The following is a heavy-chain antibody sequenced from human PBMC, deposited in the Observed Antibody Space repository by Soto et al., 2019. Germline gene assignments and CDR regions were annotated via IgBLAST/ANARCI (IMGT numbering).Heavy chain of an antibody. CDR2: VFYTGFT. J-gene: IGHJ4*02. V-gene: IGHV4-39*01. CDR3: ATSQKGYNWNYFDH. Sequence: LSLTCAVSGGSISGSYYYWAWLRQSPGKGPEWIGSVFYTGFTSYNPSLESRVSVSVDTSKSQFSLKLSAVTAADTAVYYCATSQKGYNWNYFDHWGQGALVTVSS. D-gene: IGHD1-20*01. CDR1: GGSISGSYYY.